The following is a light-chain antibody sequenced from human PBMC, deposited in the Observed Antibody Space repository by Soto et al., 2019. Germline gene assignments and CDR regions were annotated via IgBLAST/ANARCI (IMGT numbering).Light chain of an antibody. V-gene: IGKV1-5*03. Sequence: DIQMTQSPSTLSASVGDRVTITCRASQSISSGLAWYQQKPGKAPKLLLYKASSLESGVPSRFRGSGSGTEFTLTISSLQPDDFATYYCQQYNSYRTFGQGTKVEIK. CDR1: QSISSG. J-gene: IGKJ1*01. CDR3: QQYNSYRT. CDR2: KAS.